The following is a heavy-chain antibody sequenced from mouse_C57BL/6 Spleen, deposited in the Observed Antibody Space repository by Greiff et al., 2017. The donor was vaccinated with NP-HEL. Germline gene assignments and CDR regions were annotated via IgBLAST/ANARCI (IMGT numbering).Heavy chain of an antibody. CDR3: ARWGITTHAMDY. Sequence: QVQLQQPGAELVMPGASVKLSCKASGYTFTSYWMHWVKQRPGQGLEWIGEIDPSDSYTNYNQKFKGKSTLTVDKSSSTAYMQLSSLTSEDSAVYYCARWGITTHAMDYWGQGTSVTVSS. CDR1: GYTFTSYW. CDR2: IDPSDSYT. D-gene: IGHD1-1*01. J-gene: IGHJ4*01. V-gene: IGHV1-69*01.